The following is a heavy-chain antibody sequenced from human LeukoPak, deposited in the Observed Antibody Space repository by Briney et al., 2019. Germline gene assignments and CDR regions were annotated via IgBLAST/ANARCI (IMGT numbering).Heavy chain of an antibody. CDR3: ARDNRADLTGYYSYYYYGMDV. Sequence: ASVKVSCKASGGTFSSYAISWVRQAPGQGLEWMGRIIPILGIANYAQKFQGRVTITADKSTSTAYMELSSLRSEDTAVYYCARDNRADLTGYYSYYYYGMDVWGQGTTVTVSS. CDR2: IIPILGIA. CDR1: GGTFSSYA. V-gene: IGHV1-69*04. J-gene: IGHJ6*02. D-gene: IGHD3-9*01.